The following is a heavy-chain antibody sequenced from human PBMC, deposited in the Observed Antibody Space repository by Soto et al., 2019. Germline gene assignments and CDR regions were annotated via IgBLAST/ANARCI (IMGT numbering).Heavy chain of an antibody. V-gene: IGHV1-46*01. J-gene: IGHJ5*02. Sequence: ASVEVSCRASGYTFTSYYMHWVRQAPGQGLEWMGIINPSGGSTSYAQKFQGRVTMTRDTSTSTVYMELSSLRSEDTAVYYCARGDMGRTYYDFWSGYSDVSNWFDPWGQGTLVTVS. CDR1: GYTFTSYY. CDR3: ARGDMGRTYYDFWSGYSDVSNWFDP. CDR2: INPSGGST. D-gene: IGHD3-3*01.